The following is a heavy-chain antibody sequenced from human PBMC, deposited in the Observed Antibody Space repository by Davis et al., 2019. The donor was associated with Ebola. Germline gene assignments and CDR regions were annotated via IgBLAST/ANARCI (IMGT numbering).Heavy chain of an antibody. CDR1: GGSISSGGYY. CDR3: ARLTLDYFDY. Sequence: PSETLSLTCTVSGGSISSGGYYWSWIRQHPGKGLEWIGYIYYSGSTYYNPSLKSRVTISVDTSKNQFSLKLSSVTAADTAVYYCARLTLDYFDYWGQGTLVTVSS. J-gene: IGHJ4*02. D-gene: IGHD3-16*01. V-gene: IGHV4-31*03. CDR2: IYYSGST.